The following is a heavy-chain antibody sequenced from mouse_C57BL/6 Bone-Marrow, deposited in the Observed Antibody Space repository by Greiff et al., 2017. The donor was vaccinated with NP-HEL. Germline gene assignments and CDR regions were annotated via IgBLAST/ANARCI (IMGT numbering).Heavy chain of an antibody. V-gene: IGHV7-3*01. CDR1: GFTFTDYY. J-gene: IGHJ4*01. D-gene: IGHD2-4*01. CDR3: ARSIYYDYADDPFYGMDY. Sequence: EVMLVESGGGLVQPGGSLSLSCAASGFTFTDYYMSWVRQPPGKALEWVGFIRNKANGYTIEYSASVKGRFTISRDNSQSSLYLQMNALRAEDSATYYCARSIYYDYADDPFYGMDYWGQGTSVTVSS. CDR2: IRNKANGYTI.